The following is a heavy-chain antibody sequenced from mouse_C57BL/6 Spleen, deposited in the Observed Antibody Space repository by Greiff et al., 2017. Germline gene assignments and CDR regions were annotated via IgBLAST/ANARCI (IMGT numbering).Heavy chain of an antibody. Sequence: VQLQQPGPELVKPGASVKISCKASGYSFTDYNMNWVKQSNGKSLEWIGVITPNYGTTRYNQKFKGTATLTVDQSSSTSYMQLNSLSSEYSAVYYCFELTGTFAYWGKGTLVTVSA. J-gene: IGHJ3*01. CDR3: FELTGTFAY. CDR1: GYSFTDYN. CDR2: ITPNYGTT. D-gene: IGHD4-1*01. V-gene: IGHV1-39*01.